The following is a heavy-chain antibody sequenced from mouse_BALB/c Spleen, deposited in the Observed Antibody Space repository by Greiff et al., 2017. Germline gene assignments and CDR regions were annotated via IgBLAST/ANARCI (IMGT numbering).Heavy chain of an antibody. CDR3: ARKSPYLPWFAY. J-gene: IGHJ3*01. CDR1: GFTFSSYG. Sequence: DVMLVESGGDLVKPGGSLKLSCAASGFTFSSYGMSWVRQTPDKRLEWVATISSGGSYTYYPDSVKGRCTISRDNAKNTRYLQISSLKSEDTAIYYFARKSPYLPWFAYWGQGTLVTVSA. V-gene: IGHV5-6*02. CDR2: ISSGGSYT. D-gene: IGHD1-1*01.